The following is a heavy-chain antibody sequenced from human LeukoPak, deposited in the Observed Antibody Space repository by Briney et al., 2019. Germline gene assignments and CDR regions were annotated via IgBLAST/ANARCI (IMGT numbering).Heavy chain of an antibody. CDR2: IYSGGST. V-gene: IGHV3-53*01. D-gene: IGHD6-6*01. CDR3: ARAAVQEDYLDY. Sequence: PGGSLRLSCAASGFTVSSNYMSWVRQAPGKGLEWVSVIYSGGSTYYADSVKGRFTISRDNSKNTLYLQMNSLRAEDTAVYYCARAAVQEDYLDYWGQGTLVTVSS. J-gene: IGHJ4*02. CDR1: GFTVSSNY.